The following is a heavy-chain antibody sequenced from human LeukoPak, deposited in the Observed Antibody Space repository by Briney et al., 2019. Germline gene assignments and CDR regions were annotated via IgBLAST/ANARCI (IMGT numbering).Heavy chain of an antibody. J-gene: IGHJ4*02. CDR1: GFTFSSYS. Sequence: GGSLRLSCAASGFTFSSYSMNWVRQAPGKGLEWVSSISSSSSYIYYADSVKGRFTISRDNAKNSLYLQMNSLRAEDTAVYYCARGEGSGYLLPLDYWGQGTLVTVSS. V-gene: IGHV3-21*01. D-gene: IGHD3-22*01. CDR2: ISSSSSYI. CDR3: ARGEGSGYLLPLDY.